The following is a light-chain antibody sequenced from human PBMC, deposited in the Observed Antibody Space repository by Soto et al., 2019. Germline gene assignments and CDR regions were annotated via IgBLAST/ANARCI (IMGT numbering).Light chain of an antibody. J-gene: IGKJ4*01. CDR1: QSVSSSY. Sequence: EIVLTQSPGTLSLSPGERATLSCRASQSVSSSYLAWYQQKPGQAPRLLIYGASSRATGIPDRFSGSGSGTDSTLTISRLEPEDFAVYYCQQYGSSSPTFGGGTKVEIK. CDR2: GAS. CDR3: QQYGSSSPT. V-gene: IGKV3-20*01.